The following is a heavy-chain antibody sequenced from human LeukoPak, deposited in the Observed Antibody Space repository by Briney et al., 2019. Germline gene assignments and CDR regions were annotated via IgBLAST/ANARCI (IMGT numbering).Heavy chain of an antibody. CDR2: ILNDGSHK. V-gene: IGHV3-30*02. J-gene: IGHJ4*02. CDR1: GCTFSIYA. Sequence: AGGSLRLSCAASGCTFSIYAIHWVRQAPGKGLEWVAFILNDGSHKSYADFVKGRFAISRDNFKNTLWLHMNSLSPEDSAVYYCAKDQGPYSSPFHWGQETVVTVSS. D-gene: IGHD6-19*01. CDR3: AKDQGPYSSPFH.